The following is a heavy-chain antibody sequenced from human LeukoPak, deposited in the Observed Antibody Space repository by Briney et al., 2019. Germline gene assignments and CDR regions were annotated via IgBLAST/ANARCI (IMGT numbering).Heavy chain of an antibody. CDR2: INPNSGGT. D-gene: IGHD7-27*01. CDR3: ARDHTPLGHVPYYFDY. Sequence: ASVKVSCKASGYTFTGYYMHWVRQAPGQGLEWMGWINPNSGGTNYAQKFQGRVTMTRDTSISTAYMELSRLRSDDTAVYYCARDHTPLGHVPYYFDYWGQGTLVTVSS. J-gene: IGHJ4*02. CDR1: GYTFTGYY. V-gene: IGHV1-2*02.